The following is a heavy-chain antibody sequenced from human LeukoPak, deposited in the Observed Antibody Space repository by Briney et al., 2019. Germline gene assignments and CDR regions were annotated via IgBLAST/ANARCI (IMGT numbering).Heavy chain of an antibody. D-gene: IGHD6-19*01. CDR3: ARHGSAWSFDY. CDR2: INHSGST. J-gene: IGHJ4*02. V-gene: IGHV4-34*01. Sequence: SETLSLTCAVYGGSFSGYYWSWIRQPLGKGLEWIGEINHSGSTNYNPSLKSRVTISVDTSKNQFSLKLSSVTAADTAVYFCARHGSAWSFDYWGQGTLVTVSS. CDR1: GGSFSGYY.